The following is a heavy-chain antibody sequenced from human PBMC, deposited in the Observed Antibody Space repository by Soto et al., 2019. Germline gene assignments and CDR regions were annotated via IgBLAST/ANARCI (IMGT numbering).Heavy chain of an antibody. CDR2: INSDGSVS. CDR1: GFTFSNYW. CDR3: ARGDCVGGTCYSLAGSFYYYMDV. V-gene: IGHV3-74*02. J-gene: IGHJ6*03. D-gene: IGHD2-15*01. Sequence: EVQLVESGGGLVQPGGSLRLSCAASGFTFSNYWMYWVRQAPGKGLEWVSRINSDGSVSSYADSVKGRLTISRDNVKNTPYMQMDSLRAEDTAVYSCARGDCVGGTCYSLAGSFYYYMDVWGKGTAVTVFS.